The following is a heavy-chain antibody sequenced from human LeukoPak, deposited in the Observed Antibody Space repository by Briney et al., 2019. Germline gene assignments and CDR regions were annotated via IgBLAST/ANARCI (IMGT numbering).Heavy chain of an antibody. D-gene: IGHD3-10*01. V-gene: IGHV4-61*02. J-gene: IGHJ4*02. CDR3: ARQYYYGSGRGGFDY. CDR2: IYTSGST. CDR1: GGSISSGSYY. Sequence: PSETLSLTCTVSGGSISSGSYYWSWIRQPAGKGLEWIGRIYTSGSTNYNPSLKSRATISVDTSKNQFSLKLSSVTAADTAVYYCARQYYYGSGRGGFDYWGQGTLVTVSS.